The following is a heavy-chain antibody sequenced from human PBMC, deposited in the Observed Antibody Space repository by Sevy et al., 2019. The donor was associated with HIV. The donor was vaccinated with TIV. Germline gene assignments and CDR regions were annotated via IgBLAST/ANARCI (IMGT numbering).Heavy chain of an antibody. V-gene: IGHV3-30-3*01. CDR1: HYTFSSYT. CDR3: ARDQHDYGGNLRTGWFDP. Sequence: GRSLRLSCAASHYTFSSYTMHWVRQAPGKGLEWVALISYYGSNKNYADSVKGRFTISRDNSKNTLPLQMNSLRAEDTAVYYCARDQHDYGGNLRTGWFDPWGQGTLVTVSS. D-gene: IGHD4-17*01. J-gene: IGHJ5*02. CDR2: ISYYGSNK.